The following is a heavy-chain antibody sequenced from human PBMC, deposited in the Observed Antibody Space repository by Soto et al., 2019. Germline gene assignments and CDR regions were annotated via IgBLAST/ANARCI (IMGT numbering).Heavy chain of an antibody. CDR3: ARRITIFGVAPFDY. J-gene: IGHJ4*02. D-gene: IGHD3-3*01. Sequence: GESLKISCKGSGCSFTSHWIGWVRQMPGKGLEWMGIIYPGDSDTRYSPSFQGQVTISADKSISTAYLQWSSLKASDTAMYYCARRITIFGVAPFDYWGQGTLVTVSS. CDR2: IYPGDSDT. CDR1: GCSFTSHW. V-gene: IGHV5-51*01.